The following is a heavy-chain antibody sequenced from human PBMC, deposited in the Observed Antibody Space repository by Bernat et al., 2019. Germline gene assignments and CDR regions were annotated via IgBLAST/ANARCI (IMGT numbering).Heavy chain of an antibody. CDR2: ISSSSSTI. V-gene: IGHV3-48*01. CDR1: GFTFSTYS. D-gene: IGHD6-13*01. CDR3: ARAYSSSWYDY. J-gene: IGHJ4*02. Sequence: EVQLVESGGGLVQPGGSLRLSCAASGFTFSTYSMNWVRQAPGRGLEWVSYISSSSSTIYYADSVKGRFTSSGDNAKNSVYLQMNSLRAEDTAVYYCARAYSSSWYDYWGQGTLVTVSS.